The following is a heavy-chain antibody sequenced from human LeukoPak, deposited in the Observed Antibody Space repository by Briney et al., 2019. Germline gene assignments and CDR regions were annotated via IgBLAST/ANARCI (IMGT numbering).Heavy chain of an antibody. J-gene: IGHJ2*01. Sequence: GGSLRLSCAASGFTFDDYAMHWVRQAPGKGLEWVSGISWNSGSIGYADSVKGRFTISRDNAKNSLYLQMNSLRAEDMALYYCAKGGSSSWYPHWYFDLWGRGTLVTVSS. CDR1: GFTFDDYA. V-gene: IGHV3-9*03. CDR3: AKGGSSSWYPHWYFDL. D-gene: IGHD6-13*01. CDR2: ISWNSGSI.